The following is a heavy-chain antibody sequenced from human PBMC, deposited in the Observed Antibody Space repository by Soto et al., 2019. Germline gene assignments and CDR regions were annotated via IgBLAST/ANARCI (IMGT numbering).Heavy chain of an antibody. J-gene: IGHJ6*02. CDR1: GFTFSSYG. D-gene: IGHD3-10*01. CDR3: AKDLAVGGSSGSYYPNRYYYYYYGMDV. Sequence: GGSLRLSCAASGFTFSSYGMHWVRQAPGKGLEWVAVISYDGSNKYYADSVKGRFTISRDNSKNTLYLQMNSLRAEDTAVYYCAKDLAVGGSSGSYYPNRYYYYYYGMDVWGQGTTVTVSS. CDR2: ISYDGSNK. V-gene: IGHV3-30*18.